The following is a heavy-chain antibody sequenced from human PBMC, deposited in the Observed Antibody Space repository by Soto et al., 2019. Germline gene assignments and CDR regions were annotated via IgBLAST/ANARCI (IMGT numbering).Heavy chain of an antibody. V-gene: IGHV1-18*01. CDR3: ARGHFYYYYGMDV. CDR2: INAGNGNT. CDR1: GYTFTSYG. J-gene: IGHJ6*02. Sequence: ASVKVSCKASGYTFTSYGISWVRQAPGQGLEWMGWINAGNGNTNYAQKLQGRVTMTTDTSTSTAYMELSSLRSEDTAVYYCARGHFYYYYGMDVWGQGTTVTVSS.